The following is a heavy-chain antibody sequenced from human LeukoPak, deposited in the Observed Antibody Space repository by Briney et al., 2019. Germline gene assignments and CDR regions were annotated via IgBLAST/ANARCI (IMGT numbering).Heavy chain of an antibody. CDR3: ARRRTAIDAFDI. V-gene: IGHV4-39*01. CDR2: IYSSGNT. CDR1: GASISSSNYY. Sequence: SETLSLTCAVSGASISSSNYYWGWVRQSPGKGLEWIGNIYSSGNTYYNASLKSRVTMYIDTSKNQFFLKLSSVTAADTAVYYCARRRTAIDAFDIWGQGTMVTVSS. J-gene: IGHJ3*02. D-gene: IGHD5-18*01.